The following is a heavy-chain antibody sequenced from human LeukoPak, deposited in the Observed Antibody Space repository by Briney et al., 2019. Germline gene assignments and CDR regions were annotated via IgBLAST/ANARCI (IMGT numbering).Heavy chain of an antibody. CDR1: GXTFSRYS. V-gene: IGHV3-48*04. J-gene: IGHJ4*02. D-gene: IGHD2-2*01. CDR2: IRRSSSMI. CDR3: ARDGSTSRTEFDY. Sequence: GGSLRLSWAASGXTFSRYSMNWVRQAPGKGLEWVLYIRRSSSMINYADSVKGRFTVSRDNAKNSLYLQMNSLRAEDTAVYYCARDGSTSRTEFDYWGQGTLVTVSS.